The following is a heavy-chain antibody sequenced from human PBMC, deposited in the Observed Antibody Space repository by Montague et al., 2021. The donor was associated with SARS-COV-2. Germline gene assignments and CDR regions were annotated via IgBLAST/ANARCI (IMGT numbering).Heavy chain of an antibody. D-gene: IGHD3-3*01. CDR3: ARSFSIFGVVIIPAYFDY. Sequence: PALVKPTQTLTLXCTFSGFSLSTSGMCVSWIRQPPGKALEWLALIDWDXDKYYSTSLKTRLTISKDTSKNQVVLTMTNMDPVDTATYYCARSFSIFGVVIIPAYFDYWGQGTLVTVSS. V-gene: IGHV2-70*01. CDR2: IDWDXDK. J-gene: IGHJ4*02. CDR1: GFSLSTSGMC.